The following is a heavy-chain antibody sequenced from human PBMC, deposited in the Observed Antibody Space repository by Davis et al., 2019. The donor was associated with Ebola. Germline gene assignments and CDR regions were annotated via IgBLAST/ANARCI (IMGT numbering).Heavy chain of an antibody. V-gene: IGHV1-46*01. D-gene: IGHD1-26*01. J-gene: IGHJ6*02. CDR2: INPSGGST. Sequence: AASVKVSCKASGYTFTSYGISWVRQAPGQGLEWMGIINPSGGSTSYAQKFQGRVTMTRDTSTSTVYMELSSLRSEDTAVYYCATPTRSYYYGMDVWGQGTTVTVSS. CDR1: GYTFTSYG. CDR3: ATPTRSYYYGMDV.